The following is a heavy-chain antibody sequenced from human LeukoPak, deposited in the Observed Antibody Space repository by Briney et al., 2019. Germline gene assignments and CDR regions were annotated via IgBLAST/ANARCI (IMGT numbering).Heavy chain of an antibody. J-gene: IGHJ5*02. CDR3: ARANTAMSA. D-gene: IGHD5-18*01. V-gene: IGHV4-59*01. Sequence: SETLSLTCTVSGGSLSSYYWSWIRQPPGKGLELIAYFSSTGSTNYNPSLKSRVTISVDTSKNQSSLKLNSVTAADTAVYYCARANTAMSAWGQGTLVTVSS. CDR2: FSSTGST. CDR1: GGSLSSYY.